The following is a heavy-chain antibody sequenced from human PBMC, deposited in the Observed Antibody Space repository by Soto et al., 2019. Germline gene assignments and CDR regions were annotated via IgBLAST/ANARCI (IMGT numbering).Heavy chain of an antibody. D-gene: IGHD3-16*01. CDR2: ISGSGGST. Sequence: PGVSLRLSCAASGFTFSSYAMSWVRQAPGKGLEWVSAISGSGGSTYYADSVKGRFTISRDNPKNTLYLQMNSLRAEDTAVYYCAKDRTQGGYNWFDPWGQGTLVTVSS. CDR3: AKDRTQGGYNWFDP. J-gene: IGHJ5*02. CDR1: GFTFSSYA. V-gene: IGHV3-23*01.